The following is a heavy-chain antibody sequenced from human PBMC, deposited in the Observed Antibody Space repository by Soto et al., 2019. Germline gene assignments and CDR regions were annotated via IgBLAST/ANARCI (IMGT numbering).Heavy chain of an antibody. V-gene: IGHV1-69*01. CDR3: VRVGGVGAPPGTDF. CDR2: VIPILGQA. J-gene: IGHJ4*02. CDR1: GGTFSSYV. D-gene: IGHD1-26*01. Sequence: QLVQSGAEVKKPGSSVKISCKASGGTFSSYVISWLRQAPGQGREWMGGVIPILGQAYYAPNLQGRVTITADGSTRTAYMELNRLTSADTAVYFCVRVGGVGAPPGTDFWGQGTLVTVSS.